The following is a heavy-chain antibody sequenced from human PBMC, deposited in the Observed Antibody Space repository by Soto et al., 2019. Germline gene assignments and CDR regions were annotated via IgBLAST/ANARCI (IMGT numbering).Heavy chain of an antibody. Sequence: SGPTLVKPTQTLTLTCTFSGFSLSTSGMCVSWIRQPPGKALEWLARIDWDDDKYYSTSLKTRLTISKDTSKNQVVLTMTNMDPVDTATYYCARMLLGYCSGGSCYSGLDYWGQGTLVTVSS. D-gene: IGHD2-15*01. CDR2: IDWDDDK. V-gene: IGHV2-70*11. J-gene: IGHJ4*02. CDR1: GFSLSTSGMC. CDR3: ARMLLGYCSGGSCYSGLDY.